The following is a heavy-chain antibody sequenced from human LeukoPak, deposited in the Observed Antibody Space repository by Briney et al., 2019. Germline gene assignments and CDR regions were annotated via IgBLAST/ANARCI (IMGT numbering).Heavy chain of an antibody. V-gene: IGHV4-59*08. CDR2: IYYSGSI. CDR3: ATYGDYGAFDI. Sequence: PSETLSLTCTVSGGSISSYYWSWIRQPPGKGLEWIGYIYYSGSINYNPSLKSRVTISVDTSKNQFSLKLSSVTAADTAVYYCATYGDYGAFDIWGQGTMVTVSS. CDR1: GGSISSYY. D-gene: IGHD4-17*01. J-gene: IGHJ3*02.